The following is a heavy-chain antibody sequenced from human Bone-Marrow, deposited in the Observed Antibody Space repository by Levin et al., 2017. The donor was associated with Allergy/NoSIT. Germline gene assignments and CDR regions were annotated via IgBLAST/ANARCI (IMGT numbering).Heavy chain of an antibody. CDR3: ARGHSVDTYYYVLDV. CDR1: GYTFTSYN. CDR2: MHPNTGNR. V-gene: IGHV1-8*01. Sequence: GESLKISCKASGYTFTSYNINWVRQAPGQGLEWMGWMHPNTGNRGSAQKFQGRLSLTSNTSINTAYMELSSLTSDDTAVYFCARGHSVDTYYYVLDVWGQGTTVSVSS. J-gene: IGHJ6*02. D-gene: IGHD5-18*01.